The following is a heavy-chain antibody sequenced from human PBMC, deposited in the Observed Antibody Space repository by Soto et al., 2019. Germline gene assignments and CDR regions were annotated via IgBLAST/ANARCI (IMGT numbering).Heavy chain of an antibody. CDR3: TTDLTAVTTGYFDG. CDR2: LQSKAEGGTA. Sequence: PGGSLRLYCAASGFTFSDAWMSWVRQAPGKGLEWVGRLQSKAEGGTADLAAPVKGRFTLSRDDSKSTLYLEMNSLKTEDTAVYYCTTDLTAVTTGYFDGWGQGTLVTVSS. V-gene: IGHV3-15*01. CDR1: GFTFSDAW. D-gene: IGHD4-17*01. J-gene: IGHJ4*02.